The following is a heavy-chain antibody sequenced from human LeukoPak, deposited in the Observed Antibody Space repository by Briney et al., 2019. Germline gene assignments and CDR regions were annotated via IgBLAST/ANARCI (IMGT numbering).Heavy chain of an antibody. CDR2: IWYDGSNK. CDR3: AKDSLTRSGYDSSYDY. CDR1: GFTFSSYG. V-gene: IGHV3-33*06. D-gene: IGHD3-22*01. J-gene: IGHJ4*02. Sequence: GRSLRLSCAASGFTFSSYGMHWVRQAPGKGLEWVAVIWYDGSNKYYADSVKGRFTIYRDNSKNTLYLQMNSLRAEDTAVYYCAKDSLTRSGYDSSYDYWGQGTLVTVSS.